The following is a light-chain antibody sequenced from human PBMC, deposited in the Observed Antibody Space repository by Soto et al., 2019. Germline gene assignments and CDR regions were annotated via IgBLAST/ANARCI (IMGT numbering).Light chain of an antibody. CDR1: QRVGGG. CDR2: GGS. Sequence: DIQMTQSPSTLSASVGDRVTITCRASQRVGGGLVWYQQKPGKAPKILIYGGSSLESGVPSRFSGSGSGAEFTLTIDSLQPDDFATYYCQQYHGYSLTFGQGTKVDIK. CDR3: QQYHGYSLT. J-gene: IGKJ1*01. V-gene: IGKV1-5*03.